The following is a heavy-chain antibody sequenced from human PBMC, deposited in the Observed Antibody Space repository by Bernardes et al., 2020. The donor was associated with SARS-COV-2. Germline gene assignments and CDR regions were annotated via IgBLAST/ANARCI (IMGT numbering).Heavy chain of an antibody. CDR3: ARGRGRNYYGLDV. D-gene: IGHD2-15*01. J-gene: IGHJ6*02. CDR2: ISSSSSHT. V-gene: IGHV3-11*06. Sequence: VDVSISCAASGFTFSDYSMSWIRQAPGKGLEWVSYISSSSSHTDYADSVKGRFTSSRDNAKNSLFLQMSSLRGEDTAVYYCARGRGRNYYGLDVWGQGTTVTVSS. CDR1: GFTFSDYS.